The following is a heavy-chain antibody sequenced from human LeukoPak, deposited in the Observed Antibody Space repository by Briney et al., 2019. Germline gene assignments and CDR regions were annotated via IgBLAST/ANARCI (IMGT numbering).Heavy chain of an antibody. CDR1: GFTFSNYR. Sequence: GGSLRLSCAASGFTFSNYRISWVRQPPGKGLDWVAHINQDGSQTSYVDSVKGRFTISRGNAKSALYLQMKSLRAEDTAVYYCARWRGQQSEFDLWGQGNLVSVSS. J-gene: IGHJ4*02. V-gene: IGHV3-7*01. D-gene: IGHD4-11*01. CDR3: ARWRGQQSEFDL. CDR2: INQDGSQT.